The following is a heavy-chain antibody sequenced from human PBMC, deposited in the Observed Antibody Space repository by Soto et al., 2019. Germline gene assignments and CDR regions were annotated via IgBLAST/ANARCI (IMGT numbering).Heavy chain of an antibody. Sequence: SETLSLTCAVYGGSFSGYYWSWIRQPPGKGLEWIGEINHSGSTNYNPSLKSRVTISVDTSKNQFSLKLSSVAAADTAVYYCARRLRNYYYYGMDVWGQGTTVTVSS. CDR1: GGSFSGYY. CDR2: INHSGST. CDR3: ARRLRNYYYYGMDV. V-gene: IGHV4-34*01. J-gene: IGHJ6*02.